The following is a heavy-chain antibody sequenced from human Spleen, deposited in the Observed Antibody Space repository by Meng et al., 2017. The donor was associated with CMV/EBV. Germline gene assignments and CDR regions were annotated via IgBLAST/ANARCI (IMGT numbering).Heavy chain of an antibody. CDR3: AREDYRLLLGVSWFDP. D-gene: IGHD2-21*02. Sequence: GFPFSRYATLWVRQAPGKGLEWVAAISSDGSNKYYADSVKGRFTIYRDNSKSTLYLQMNSLRADDTALYYCAREDYRLLLGVSWFDPWGQGTLVTVSS. CDR2: ISSDGSNK. CDR1: GFPFSRYA. V-gene: IGHV3-30*04. J-gene: IGHJ5*02.